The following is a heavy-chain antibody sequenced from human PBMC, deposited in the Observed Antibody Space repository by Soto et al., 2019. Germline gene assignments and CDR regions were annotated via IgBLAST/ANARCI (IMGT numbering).Heavy chain of an antibody. Sequence: LSLSCAASEFTVSGYWMSWVRQAPGKGLEWVANIKQDGSEKYYVDSVKGRFTISRDNAKNSLYLQMNSLRAEDTAVYYCAREAAGKAFDIWGQGTMVTVSS. CDR3: AREAAGKAFDI. J-gene: IGHJ3*02. CDR2: IKQDGSEK. D-gene: IGHD6-13*01. CDR1: EFTVSGYW. V-gene: IGHV3-7*01.